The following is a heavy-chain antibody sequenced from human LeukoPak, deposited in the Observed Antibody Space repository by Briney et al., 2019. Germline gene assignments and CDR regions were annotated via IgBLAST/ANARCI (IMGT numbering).Heavy chain of an antibody. Sequence: GGSLRLSCAASGFTFSSYGMHWVRQAPGKGLEWVAVISYDGSNKYYADSVKGRFTISRDNSKNTLYLQMNSLRAEDTAVYYCARGAAATYWGQGTLVTVSS. J-gene: IGHJ4*02. V-gene: IGHV3-30*03. CDR3: ARGAAATY. D-gene: IGHD6-13*01. CDR2: ISYDGSNK. CDR1: GFTFSSYG.